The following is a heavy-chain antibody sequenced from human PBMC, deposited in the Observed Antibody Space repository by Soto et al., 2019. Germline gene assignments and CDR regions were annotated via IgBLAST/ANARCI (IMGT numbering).Heavy chain of an antibody. D-gene: IGHD3-22*01. V-gene: IGHV4-34*01. Sequence: PSETLSLTCAVYGGSFSGYYWSWIRQPPGKGLEWIGEINHSGITNYNPSLKSRVTISVDTSKNQFSLKLSSVTAADTAVYYCARTSRGDSSGRYYNGMDVGAKGTRVPVSS. CDR1: GGSFSGYY. CDR3: ARTSRGDSSGRYYNGMDV. CDR2: INHSGIT. J-gene: IGHJ6*04.